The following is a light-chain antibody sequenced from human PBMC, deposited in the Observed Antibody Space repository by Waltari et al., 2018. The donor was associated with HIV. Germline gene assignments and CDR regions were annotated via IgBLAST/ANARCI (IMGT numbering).Light chain of an antibody. J-gene: IGKJ2*01. CDR3: QQYNNWPPYT. V-gene: IGKV3-15*01. CDR2: GAS. CDR1: QSVSSN. Sequence: DIVMTQSPATLSVSPGGRATLSCRASQSVSSNLAWYQQQPGQAPRLLIYGASTRATGIPARFSGSGSGTEFTLTISSLQSEDFAVYYCQQYNNWPPYTFGQGTKLEIK.